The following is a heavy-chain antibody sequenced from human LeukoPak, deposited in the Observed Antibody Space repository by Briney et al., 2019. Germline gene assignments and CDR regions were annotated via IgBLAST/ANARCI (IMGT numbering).Heavy chain of an antibody. Sequence: GGSLRLSCAASGLTFSSYDMHWVRQATGKGLEWVSAIGTAGDTYDPGSVKVRFTISRENAKNSLYLQMNSLSAGDTAVYYCARALPLSRYCSGGSCYPHPPDYWGQGTLVTVSS. D-gene: IGHD2-15*01. V-gene: IGHV3-13*01. J-gene: IGHJ4*02. CDR3: ARALPLSRYCSGGSCYPHPPDY. CDR2: IGTAGDT. CDR1: GLTFSSYD.